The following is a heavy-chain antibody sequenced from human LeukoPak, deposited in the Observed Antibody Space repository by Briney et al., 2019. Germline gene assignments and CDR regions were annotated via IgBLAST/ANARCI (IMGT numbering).Heavy chain of an antibody. J-gene: IGHJ4*02. Sequence: GGFLRLSCAASGFTFSNYLMSWVRQAPGKGLEWVGNIQEDGSAQYYVDSVKGRFTISRDNAKNSLYLQMNSLRVDDTAVYYCARVAYGDRYWGQGTLVTVSS. CDR1: GFTFSNYL. CDR3: ARVAYGDRY. CDR2: IQEDGSAQ. D-gene: IGHD4-17*01. V-gene: IGHV3-7*01.